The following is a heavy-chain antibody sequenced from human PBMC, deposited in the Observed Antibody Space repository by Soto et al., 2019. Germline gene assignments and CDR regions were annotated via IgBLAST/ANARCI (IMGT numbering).Heavy chain of an antibody. CDR1: GFTFTSSA. CDR2: IVVGSGNT. Sequence: GASVKVSCKASGFTFTSSAVQWVRQARGQRLEWIGWIVVGSGNTNYAQKFQERVTITRDMSTSTAYMELSSLRSEETAVYYCAVIRYSDPRGDYWGQGTLVTVSS. CDR3: AVIRYSDPRGDY. J-gene: IGHJ4*02. V-gene: IGHV1-58*01. D-gene: IGHD1-26*01.